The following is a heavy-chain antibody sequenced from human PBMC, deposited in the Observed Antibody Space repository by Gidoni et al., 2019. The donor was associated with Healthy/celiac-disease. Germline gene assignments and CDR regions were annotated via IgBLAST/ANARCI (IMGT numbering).Heavy chain of an antibody. V-gene: IGHV3-30-3*01. Sequence: QVQLVESGGGVVQPGRSLRLSCAASGFTFSSYAMHWVRQAPGKGLEWVAVISYDGSNKYYADSVKGRFTISRDNSKNTLYLQMNSLRAEDTAVYYCARDAQFTIFGVVIILYYFDYWGQGTLVTVSS. CDR3: ARDAQFTIFGVVIILYYFDY. J-gene: IGHJ4*02. CDR2: ISYDGSNK. D-gene: IGHD3-3*01. CDR1: GFTFSSYA.